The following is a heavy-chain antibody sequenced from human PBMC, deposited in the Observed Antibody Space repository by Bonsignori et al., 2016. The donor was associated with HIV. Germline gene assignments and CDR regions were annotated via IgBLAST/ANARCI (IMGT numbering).Heavy chain of an antibody. CDR2: ISGDSSTI. D-gene: IGHD6-13*01. CDR3: ARDSGTAGADDY. Sequence: GESLKISCAASGFTFSRHPMTWVRQAPGKGLEWVSYISGDSSTIFYADSVKGRFTISRDNAKNSLFLQMNSLRDEDTAVYYCARDSGTAGADDYWGQGTLVTVSS. V-gene: IGHV3-48*02. J-gene: IGHJ4*02. CDR1: GFTFSRHP.